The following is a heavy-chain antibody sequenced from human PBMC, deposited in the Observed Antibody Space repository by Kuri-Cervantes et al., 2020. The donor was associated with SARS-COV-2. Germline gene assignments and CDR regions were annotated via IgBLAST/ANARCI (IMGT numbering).Heavy chain of an antibody. V-gene: IGHV3-21*01. CDR1: GFTFSSYS. D-gene: IGHD6-19*01. Sequence: GGSLRLSCAASGFTFSSYSMNWVRQAPGKGLEWVSTVTSGDTRTHYVGSVKGRFTISRDNAKNPLYLQMNSLRAEDTAVYYCARVGPYSSGWYVDYWGQGTLVTVSS. J-gene: IGHJ4*02. CDR3: ARVGPYSSGWYVDY. CDR2: VTSGDTRT.